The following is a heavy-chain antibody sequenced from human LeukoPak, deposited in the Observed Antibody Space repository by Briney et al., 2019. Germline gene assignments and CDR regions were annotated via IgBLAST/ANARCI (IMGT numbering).Heavy chain of an antibody. Sequence: SETLSLTCAVSDDSFSSHYWTWIRQPPGKGLEWIGYISYIGSTNYNPSLKSRVTISIDTSRNQSSLRLSSVTAADTAVYYCARDLVTVTKGFDIWGQGTMVSVSS. CDR2: ISYIGST. V-gene: IGHV4-59*11. CDR1: DDSFSSHY. J-gene: IGHJ3*02. D-gene: IGHD4-17*01. CDR3: ARDLVTVTKGFDI.